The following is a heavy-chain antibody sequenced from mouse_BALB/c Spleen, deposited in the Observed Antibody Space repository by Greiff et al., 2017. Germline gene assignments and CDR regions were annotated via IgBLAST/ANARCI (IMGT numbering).Heavy chain of an antibody. D-gene: IGHD2-4*01. V-gene: IGHV1-54*01. CDR1: GYAFTNYL. CDR3: ARSYDYDFAMDY. CDR2: INPGSGGT. Sequence: QVQLQQSGAELVRPGTSVKVSCKASGYAFTNYLIEWVKQRPGQGLEWIGVINPGSGGTNYNEKFKGKATLTADKSSSTAYMQLSSLTSDDSAVYFCARSYDYDFAMDYWGQGTSVTVSS. J-gene: IGHJ4*01.